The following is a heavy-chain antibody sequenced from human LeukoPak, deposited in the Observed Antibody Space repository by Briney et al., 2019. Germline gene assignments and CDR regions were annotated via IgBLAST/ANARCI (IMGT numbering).Heavy chain of an antibody. CDR2: ISSSSSYI. CDR3: ARPKQSSFSRGWVYYYYGMDV. CDR1: GFTFSSYS. D-gene: IGHD6-19*01. Sequence: GGSLRLSCAASGFTFSSYSMNWVRQAPGKGLEWVSSISSSSSYIYYADSVKGRFTISRDNAKNSLYLQMNSLRAEDTAVYYCARPKQSSFSRGWVYYYYGMDVWGQGTTVTVSS. V-gene: IGHV3-21*01. J-gene: IGHJ6*02.